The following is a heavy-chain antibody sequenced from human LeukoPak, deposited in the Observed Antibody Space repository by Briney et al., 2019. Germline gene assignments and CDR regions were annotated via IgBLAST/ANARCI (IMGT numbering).Heavy chain of an antibody. V-gene: IGHV3-43D*03. CDR2: ITWDGVTT. CDR3: ARGSGAYSPQALPDY. CDR1: GFSFDDYA. Sequence: GGSLGLSCATSGFSFDDYAMHWVRQAPGKGLEWVSLITWDGVTTYYADSVKGRFTISRDPINNSLYLHMNSLRTEDTALYYCARGSGAYSPQALPDYWGQGTLVTVSS. J-gene: IGHJ4*02. D-gene: IGHD3-10*01.